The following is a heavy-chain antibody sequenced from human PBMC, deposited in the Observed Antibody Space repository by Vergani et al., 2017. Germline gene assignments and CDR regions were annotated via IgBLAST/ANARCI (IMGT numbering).Heavy chain of an antibody. CDR2: ISAYNGNT. D-gene: IGHD2-2*02. CDR3: ASIGYCSSTSCYKDYYYYMDV. CDR1: GYTFTSYG. V-gene: IGHV1-8*02. J-gene: IGHJ6*03. Sequence: QVQLVQSGAEVKKPGASVKVSCKASGYTFTSYGISWVRQAPGQGLEWMGWISAYNGNTGYAQKFQGRVTMTRNTSISTAYMELSSLRSEDTAVYYCASIGYCSSTSCYKDYYYYMDVWGKGTTVTVSS.